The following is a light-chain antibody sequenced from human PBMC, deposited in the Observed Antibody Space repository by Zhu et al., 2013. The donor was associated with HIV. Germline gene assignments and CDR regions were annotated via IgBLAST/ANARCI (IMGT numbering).Light chain of an antibody. CDR3: QQYDNWPPS. J-gene: IGKJ2*03. V-gene: IGKV3-15*01. Sequence: EIVMTQSPGTLSLSPGERATLSCRASQSVRGDFLAWYQQKPGQAPRLLIFDASTRATGIPARVSGSGSGTEFTLTISSLQSEDFAVYYCQQYDNWPPSFGQGTHLEIK. CDR1: QSVRGD. CDR2: DAS.